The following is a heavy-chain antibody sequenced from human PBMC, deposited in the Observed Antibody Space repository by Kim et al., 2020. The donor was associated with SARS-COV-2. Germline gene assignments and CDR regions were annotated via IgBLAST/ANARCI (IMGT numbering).Heavy chain of an antibody. Sequence: GRFTISRDNSKNTLYLQMNSLRAEDTAVYYCARPVYDFWSGYSRPDAFDIWGQGTMVTVSS. D-gene: IGHD3-3*01. J-gene: IGHJ3*02. V-gene: IGHV3-30*01. CDR3: ARPVYDFWSGYSRPDAFDI.